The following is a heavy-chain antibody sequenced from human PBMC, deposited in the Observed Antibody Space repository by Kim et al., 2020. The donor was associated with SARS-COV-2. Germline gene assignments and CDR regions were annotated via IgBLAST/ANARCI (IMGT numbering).Heavy chain of an antibody. J-gene: IGHJ5*01. CDR2: ISNSDNSGTP. D-gene: IGHD1-1*01. CDR1: GFTFSSFA. CDR3: AKVALAPGFKNWFDS. Sequence: GGSLRLSCAASGFTFSSFAMNWVRQAPGQGLEWVSGISNSDNSGTPYYSDSVKGRFTISRDNSKNTLFLQMNSLRADDTAIYYCAKVALAPGFKNWFDSWGQGTLVIVSS. V-gene: IGHV3-23*01.